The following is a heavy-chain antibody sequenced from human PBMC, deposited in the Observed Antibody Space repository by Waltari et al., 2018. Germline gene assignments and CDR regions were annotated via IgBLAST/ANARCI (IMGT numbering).Heavy chain of an antibody. CDR1: GYSISSGYY. CDR2: IYHSGRT. J-gene: IGHJ5*02. Sequence: QVQLQESGPGLVKPSETLSPTCAVSGYSISSGYYWGWIRQPPGKGLEWIGSIYHSGRTYYNPSLKSRVTISVDTSKNQFSLKLSSVTAADTAVYYCARDTIVVVPAAILGWFDPWGQGTLVTVSS. CDR3: ARDTIVVVPAAILGWFDP. V-gene: IGHV4-38-2*02. D-gene: IGHD2-2*02.